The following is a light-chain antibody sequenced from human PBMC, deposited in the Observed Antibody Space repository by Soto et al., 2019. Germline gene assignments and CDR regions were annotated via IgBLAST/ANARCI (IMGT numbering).Light chain of an antibody. Sequence: QSALAQPASVSGSPGQSITISCTGTSSDVGAYNSVSWFQQHPGKSTKLMIYEVSDRPSGVSNRFSGSKSGNTASLTISGLQAEDEADYYCSSYTSSSTLVFGTGTKLTVL. CDR1: SSDVGAYNS. CDR2: EVS. J-gene: IGLJ1*01. CDR3: SSYTSSSTLV. V-gene: IGLV2-14*01.